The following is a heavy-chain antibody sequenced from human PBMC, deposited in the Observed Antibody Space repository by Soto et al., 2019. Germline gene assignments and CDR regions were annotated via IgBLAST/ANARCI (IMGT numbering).Heavy chain of an antibody. J-gene: IGHJ6*03. CDR2: FDPEDGET. CDR1: GYTLTELS. D-gene: IGHD2-8*01. CDR3: STSLHQRVYAIRFYYYMDV. V-gene: IGHV1-24*01. Sequence: ASVKVSCKVSGYTLTELSMHWVRQAPGKGLEWMGGFDPEDGETIYAQKFQGRVTMPEDTSTETAYMQLSSLRSEDTAVYYWSTSLHQRVYAIRFYYYMDVWGKGTTVTVSS.